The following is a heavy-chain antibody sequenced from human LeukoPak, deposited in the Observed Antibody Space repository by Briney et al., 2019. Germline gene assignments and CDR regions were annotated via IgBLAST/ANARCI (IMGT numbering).Heavy chain of an antibody. J-gene: IGHJ4*02. CDR3: AKVAHNSWPFYSDY. Sequence: GGSLRLSCVASGFTFDDYAMHWVRQAPGKGLEWVSGISWNSGSIGYADSVKGRFTISRDNAKNSLYLQMNSLRVEDMAVYYCAKVAHNSWPFYSDYWAREPWSPSPQ. D-gene: IGHD6-13*01. V-gene: IGHV3-9*03. CDR2: ISWNSGSI. CDR1: GFTFDDYA.